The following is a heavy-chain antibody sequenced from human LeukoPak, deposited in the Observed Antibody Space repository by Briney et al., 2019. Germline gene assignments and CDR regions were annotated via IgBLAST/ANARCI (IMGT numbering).Heavy chain of an antibody. V-gene: IGHV4-34*01. CDR1: GGSFSASY. Sequence: SETLSLTCVVSGGSFSASYWSWIRQSPGEGLEWVGEIYHGESTIHNPSRESRVTIPGATSKNQSSLMLRSVAGADKACSYFARLVFWSGYYYFRYWGQGALLSVFS. J-gene: IGHJ4*02. D-gene: IGHD3-3*01. CDR2: IYHGEST. CDR3: ARLVFWSGYYYFRY.